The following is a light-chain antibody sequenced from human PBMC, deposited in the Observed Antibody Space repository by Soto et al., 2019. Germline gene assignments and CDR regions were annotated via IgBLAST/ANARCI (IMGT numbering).Light chain of an antibody. CDR3: PQRQSWPRT. CDR2: HTS. CDR1: QAVNSR. Sequence: ERLLTQSRATLASATGVEVSRSCRASQAVNSRLAWYQHKPGQAPRLLIYHTSNRATGIPARFSGSGSGTDLNLTISRLGPEDFAVYSCPQRQSWPRTIGQGTKVDIK. J-gene: IGKJ1*01. V-gene: IGKV3-11*01.